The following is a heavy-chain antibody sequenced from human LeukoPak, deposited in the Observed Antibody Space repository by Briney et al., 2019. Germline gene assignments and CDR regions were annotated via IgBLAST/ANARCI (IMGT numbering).Heavy chain of an antibody. CDR1: GYTFTGYY. J-gene: IGHJ4*02. V-gene: IGHV1-2*02. Sequence: ASVKVSCKASGYTFTGYYMHWVRQAPGQGLEWMGWINPNSGGTNYAQKFQGRVTMTTDTSTSTAYMELRSLRSDDTAVYYCANYDFWSGSFDYWGQGTLVTVSS. D-gene: IGHD3-3*01. CDR3: ANYDFWSGSFDY. CDR2: INPNSGGT.